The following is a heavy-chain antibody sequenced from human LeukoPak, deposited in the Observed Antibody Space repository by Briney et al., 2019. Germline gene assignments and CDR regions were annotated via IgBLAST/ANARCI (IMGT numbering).Heavy chain of an antibody. CDR3: AKTQRFGIVGATGAFDI. Sequence: GGSLRLSCAASGFTFSSYAMSWVRQAPGKGLEWVSAISGSGGSTYYADSVKGRFTISRDNSKNTLYLQMNSLGAEDTAVYYCAKTQRFGIVGATGAFDIWGQGTMVTVSS. CDR1: GFTFSSYA. CDR2: ISGSGGST. D-gene: IGHD1-26*01. J-gene: IGHJ3*02. V-gene: IGHV3-23*01.